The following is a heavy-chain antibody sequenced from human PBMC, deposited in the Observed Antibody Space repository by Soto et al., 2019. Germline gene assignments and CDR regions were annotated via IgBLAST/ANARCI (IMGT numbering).Heavy chain of an antibody. CDR1: GGSVSSGSYY. CDR3: ARDLYGDYPKLSYYGMDV. Sequence: SETLSLTCTVSGGSVSSGSYYWSWIRQPPGKGLEWIGYIYYSGSTNYNPSLKSRITISVDTSKNQSSLKLSSVTAADTAVYYCARDLYGDYPKLSYYGMDVWGQGTTVTVSS. D-gene: IGHD4-17*01. CDR2: IYYSGST. V-gene: IGHV4-61*01. J-gene: IGHJ6*02.